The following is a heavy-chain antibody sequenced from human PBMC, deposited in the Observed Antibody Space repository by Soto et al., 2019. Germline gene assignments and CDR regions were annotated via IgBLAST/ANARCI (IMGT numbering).Heavy chain of an antibody. CDR1: GFTFSSYG. CDR2: ISYDGSNK. Sequence: QVQLVESGGGVVQPGRSLRLSCAASGFTFSSYGMHWFRQAPGKGLEWVAVISYDGSNKYYADSVKGRFTISRDNSKNTLYLQMNSLRAEDTAVYYCATDRLYDFWSGEFDYWGQGTLVTVSS. J-gene: IGHJ4*02. CDR3: ATDRLYDFWSGEFDY. D-gene: IGHD3-3*01. V-gene: IGHV3-30*03.